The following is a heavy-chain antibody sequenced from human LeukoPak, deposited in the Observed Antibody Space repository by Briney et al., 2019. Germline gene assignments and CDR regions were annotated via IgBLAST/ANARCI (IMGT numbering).Heavy chain of an antibody. J-gene: IGHJ6*03. D-gene: IGHD2-15*01. V-gene: IGHV4-59*01. CDR2: ISNSGST. Sequence: SETLSLTCNVAGGSISSYYWTWIRQSPLNGLSRIGDISNSGSTSYNPSLKSRVTISIDTSKNQFSLKLSSVTAADTAVYYCGRDALVGYFSYYYMDVWGKGTTVTVSS. CDR3: GRDALVGYFSYYYMDV. CDR1: GGSISSYY.